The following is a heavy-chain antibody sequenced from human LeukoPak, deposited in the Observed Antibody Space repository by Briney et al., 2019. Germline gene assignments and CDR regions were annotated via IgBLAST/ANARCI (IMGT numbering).Heavy chain of an antibody. CDR3: ARVPTWKNWNDVFY. CDR2: IYYSGST. CDR1: GGSISTYY. V-gene: IGHV4-59*01. Sequence: SETLSLTCTVSGGSISTYYWSWIRQPPGKGLEWIGYIYYSGSTNYNPSLKSRVTISVDASKNQFSLKLSSVTAADTAVYYCARVPTWKNWNDVFYWGQGTLVTVSS. J-gene: IGHJ4*02. D-gene: IGHD1-1*01.